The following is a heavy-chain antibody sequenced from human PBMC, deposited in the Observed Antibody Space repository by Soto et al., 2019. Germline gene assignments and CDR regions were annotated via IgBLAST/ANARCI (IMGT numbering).Heavy chain of an antibody. J-gene: IGHJ4*02. D-gene: IGHD6-19*01. V-gene: IGHV3-15*01. Sequence: GGSLRLSCAASGFTLINAWLSWVRQAPGKGLEWVGRIKSKTDGGTTDYAAPVKGRFTISRDDSKNTLYLQMHSLKTEDTAVYYCTTEYSSGWYGYWGQGTLVTVSS. CDR2: IKSKTDGGTT. CDR1: GFTLINAW. CDR3: TTEYSSGWYGY.